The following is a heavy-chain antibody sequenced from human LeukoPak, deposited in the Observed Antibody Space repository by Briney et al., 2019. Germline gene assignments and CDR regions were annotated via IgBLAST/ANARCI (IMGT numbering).Heavy chain of an antibody. V-gene: IGHV4-34*01. CDR1: GGSFSGYY. Sequence: PSETLSLTCAVYGGSFSGYYWSWIRQPPGKGLEWIGEINHSGSTNYNPSLKSRVTISVDTSKNQFSLKLSSVTAADTAVYYCARGISTRGRLLLPLNAFDIWGQGTMVTVSS. CDR3: ARGISTRGRLLLPLNAFDI. D-gene: IGHD2-21*02. J-gene: IGHJ3*02. CDR2: INHSGST.